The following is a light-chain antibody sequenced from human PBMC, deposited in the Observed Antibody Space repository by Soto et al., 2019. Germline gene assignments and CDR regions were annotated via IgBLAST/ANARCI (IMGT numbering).Light chain of an antibody. CDR2: EVS. V-gene: IGLV2-14*01. CDR3: SSYTSSSTYV. CDR1: SSDVGGYNY. Sequence: SALTQPASVSGSPGQSITISCTGTSSDVGGYNYVSWYQQHPGKAPKLMIYEVSNRPSGVSNRVSGSKSGNTASLTISGLQAEDEADYSCSSYTSSSTYVFGTGTKVTVL. J-gene: IGLJ1*01.